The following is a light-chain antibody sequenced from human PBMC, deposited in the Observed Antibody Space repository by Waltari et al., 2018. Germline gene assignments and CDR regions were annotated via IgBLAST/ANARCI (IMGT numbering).Light chain of an antibody. CDR3: QKYGSSPPWA. V-gene: IGKV3-20*01. J-gene: IGKJ1*01. CDR1: QTVANTY. Sequence: EIVLTQSPGTLSLSPGERVTLSCRASQTVANTYLAWYQHQPGQAPRLLVYGASSRAPGLPDRFSGSGSGTDFTLTINSLEPEDVAVYYCQKYGSSPPWAFGQGTKVEIK. CDR2: GAS.